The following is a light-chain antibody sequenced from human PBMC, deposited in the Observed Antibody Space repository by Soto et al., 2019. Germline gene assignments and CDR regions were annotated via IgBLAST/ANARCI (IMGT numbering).Light chain of an antibody. CDR1: SSDVGGYNY. CDR3: TSYTGINTVV. Sequence: QSALTQPASVSGSPGQSITISCTGTSSDVGGYNYVSWYQQHPGKAPKLMIYDVDVRPSGVSNRFSGSKSGNTASLTISGLQTQDEADYYCTSYTGINTVVFGGGTKLTVL. V-gene: IGLV2-14*03. CDR2: DVD. J-gene: IGLJ2*01.